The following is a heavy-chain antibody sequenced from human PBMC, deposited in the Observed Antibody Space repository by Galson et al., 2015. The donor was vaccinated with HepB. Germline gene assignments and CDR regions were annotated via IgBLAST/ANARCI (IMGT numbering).Heavy chain of an antibody. V-gene: IGHV1-18*01. J-gene: IGHJ4*02. CDR3: ARVQAVAGRIEYYFDY. Sequence: SVKVSCKASGYTFSSYATSWLRQAPGQGLEWMGWISAYNGNTNYAQNLQGRVTLTTDTSTSTAYMELRSLRSDDTAVYYCARVQAVAGRIEYYFDYWGQGTLVTVSS. CDR1: GYTFSSYA. D-gene: IGHD6-19*01. CDR2: ISAYNGNT.